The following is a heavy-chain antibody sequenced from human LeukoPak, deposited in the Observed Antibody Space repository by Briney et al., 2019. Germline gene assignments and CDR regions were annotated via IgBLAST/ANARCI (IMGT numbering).Heavy chain of an antibody. CDR1: GGSINNYF. J-gene: IGHJ5*02. CDR2: VYSSGST. V-gene: IGHV4-4*07. CDR3: AKGSRWFDP. Sequence: PSETLSLTCTVSGGSINNYFWSWIRLPAGKGLEWIGRVYSSGSTIYNPSLKSRVTMSVDTSTNQFSLKLSYVTAADTAVYYCAKGSRWFDPWGQGTLVTVPS.